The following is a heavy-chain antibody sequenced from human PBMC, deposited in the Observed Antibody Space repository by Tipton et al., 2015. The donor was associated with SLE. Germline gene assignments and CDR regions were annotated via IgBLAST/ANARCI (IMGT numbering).Heavy chain of an antibody. V-gene: IGHV4-39*07. CDR3: AREGSYGPPDY. Sequence: TLSLTCTVSGGSISSNNYYWGWIRQPPGKGLEWIGSIYYSGSTYYNPSLNSRVTISVDTSKIQFSLKLNSVTAADTAVYYCAREGSYGPPDYWGQGTLVTVSS. CDR1: GGSISSNNYY. J-gene: IGHJ4*02. D-gene: IGHD5-18*01. CDR2: IYYSGST.